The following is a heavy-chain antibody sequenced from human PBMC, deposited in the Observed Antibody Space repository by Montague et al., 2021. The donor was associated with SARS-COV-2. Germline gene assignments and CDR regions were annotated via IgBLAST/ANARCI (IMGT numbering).Heavy chain of an antibody. CDR1: GGSITNNRYF. D-gene: IGHD3-22*01. CDR2: LYHNGNT. V-gene: IGHV4-39*01. CDR3: AEEVKFFFDN. J-gene: IGHJ4*02. Sequence: SETLSLTCNVSGGSITNNRYFWGWIRQPPGKALEWIGSLYHNGNTYYNPALERRVPMSIDTSKNQFSLRLSTVIASDTAVYYCAEEVKFFFDNWGQGFLVAVSS.